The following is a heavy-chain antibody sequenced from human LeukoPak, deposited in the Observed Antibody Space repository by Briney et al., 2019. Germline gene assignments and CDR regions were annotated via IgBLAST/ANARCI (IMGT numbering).Heavy chain of an antibody. CDR3: AKGGSTSLSSGWTGVDY. CDR1: GFTFYDYA. D-gene: IGHD6-19*01. Sequence: GGSLRLSCTASGFTFYDYAMHWVRHAPGKGLEWVSLISWDGGSTYYGDSVKGRFTISRDNRKNSLYLQMNSLRAEDTALYYCAKGGSTSLSSGWTGVDYWGQGTLVTVSS. V-gene: IGHV3-43D*03. J-gene: IGHJ4*02. CDR2: ISWDGGST.